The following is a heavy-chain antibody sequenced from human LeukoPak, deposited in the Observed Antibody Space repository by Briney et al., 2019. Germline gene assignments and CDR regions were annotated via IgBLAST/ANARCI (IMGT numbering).Heavy chain of an antibody. D-gene: IGHD4-17*01. CDR3: SRDRDYAFDY. J-gene: IGHJ4*02. V-gene: IGHV3-48*02. CDR1: GFTFSSYS. CDR2: ISGSSSTI. Sequence: QPGGSLILSCAASGFTFSSYSMNWVRQAPGKGLEWVSKISGSSSTIWYADSVKGRFTISRDNAQNSLHLQMNSLRDEDTAVYYCSRDRDYAFDYWGQGTLVSVSS.